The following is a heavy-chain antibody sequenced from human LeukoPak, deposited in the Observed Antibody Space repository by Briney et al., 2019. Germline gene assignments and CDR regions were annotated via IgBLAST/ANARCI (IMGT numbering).Heavy chain of an antibody. J-gene: IGHJ3*02. D-gene: IGHD6-13*01. CDR2: ISGSGGST. Sequence: PGGSLRLSCAASGFTFSSYAMSWVRQAPGKGLEWVSGISGSGGSTYYADSVKGRFTISRDNSKNTLYLQMNSLRAEDTAAYYCAASSSNAFDIWGQGTMVTVSS. CDR3: AASSSNAFDI. CDR1: GFTFSSYA. V-gene: IGHV3-23*01.